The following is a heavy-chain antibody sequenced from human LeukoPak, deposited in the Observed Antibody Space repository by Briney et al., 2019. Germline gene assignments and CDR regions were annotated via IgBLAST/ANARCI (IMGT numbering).Heavy chain of an antibody. J-gene: IGHJ4*02. CDR2: TNPNSGGT. CDR1: GYTFTGYH. CDR3: ARAENTMTHLDY. D-gene: IGHD3-22*01. Sequence: ASVKVSCKASGYTFTGYHMHWMRQAPAQGLEWMGLTNPNSGGTNYEQKFQVRVTMTRDTSISTAYMELSRLRSDDTAVYYCARAENTMTHLDYWGQGTLVTVSS. V-gene: IGHV1-2*02.